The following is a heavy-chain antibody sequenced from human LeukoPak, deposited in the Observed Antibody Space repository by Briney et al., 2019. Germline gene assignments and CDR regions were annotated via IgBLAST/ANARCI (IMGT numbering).Heavy chain of an antibody. CDR2: ISSSSSYT. J-gene: IGHJ2*01. Sequence: LSLTCAVYCGSFSGYYWSWIRQPPGKGLEWVSYISSSSSYTNYADSVKGRFTISRDNAKNSLYLQMNSLRAEDTALYYCARADYGDYAGYFDLWGRGTLVTVSS. V-gene: IGHV3-11*06. CDR3: ARADYGDYAGYFDL. D-gene: IGHD4-17*01. CDR1: CGSFSGYY.